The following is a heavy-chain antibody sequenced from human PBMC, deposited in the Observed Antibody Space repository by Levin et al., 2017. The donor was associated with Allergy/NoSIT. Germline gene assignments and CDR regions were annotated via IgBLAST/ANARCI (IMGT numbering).Heavy chain of an antibody. Sequence: GGSLRLSCAASGFTFDDYGMSWVRQAPGKGLEWVSGINWNGGSTGYADSVKGRLTISRDNAKNSLYLQMNSLRAEDTALYHCARHRFTMNIDDGCEIWGQGTMVIVSS. CDR1: GFTFDDYG. J-gene: IGHJ3*02. D-gene: IGHD2/OR15-2a*01. CDR2: INWNGGST. CDR3: ARHRFTMNIDDGCEI. V-gene: IGHV3-20*01.